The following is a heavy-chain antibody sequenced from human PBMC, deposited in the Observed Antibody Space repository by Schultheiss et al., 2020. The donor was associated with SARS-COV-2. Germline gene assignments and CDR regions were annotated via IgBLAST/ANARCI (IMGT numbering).Heavy chain of an antibody. V-gene: IGHV1-69*04. Sequence: SVKVSCKASGGTFSSYTISWVRQAPGQGLEWMGRIIPILGIANYAQKFQGRVTITADKSTSTAYMELSSLRSEDTAVYYCARDSPRDTMIVVGGWFDPWGQGTLVTVSS. CDR2: IIPILGIA. D-gene: IGHD3-22*01. J-gene: IGHJ5*02. CDR3: ARDSPRDTMIVVGGWFDP. CDR1: GGTFSSYT.